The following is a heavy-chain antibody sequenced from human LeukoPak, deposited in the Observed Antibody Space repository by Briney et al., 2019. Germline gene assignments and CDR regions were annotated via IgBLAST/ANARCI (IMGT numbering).Heavy chain of an antibody. Sequence: GGSLGLSCAASGFTFSDHYMDWVRQAPGKGLEWVARIRNKANSYTTEYAASVKGRFTISRDDSKNSLYLQMNSLKTEDTAVYYCSRASVAATPFYFDYWGQGTQVTVSS. CDR2: IRNKANSYTT. V-gene: IGHV3-72*01. CDR1: GFTFSDHY. CDR3: SRASVAATPFYFDY. D-gene: IGHD2-15*01. J-gene: IGHJ4*02.